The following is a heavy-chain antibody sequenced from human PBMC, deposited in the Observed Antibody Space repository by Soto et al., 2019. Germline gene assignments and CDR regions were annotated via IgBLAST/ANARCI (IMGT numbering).Heavy chain of an antibody. D-gene: IGHD3-3*01. CDR2: INPSGGST. V-gene: IGHV1-46*01. J-gene: IGHJ6*02. CDR1: GYTFTSYY. Sequence: SVKVSCKASGYTFTSYYMHWVRQAPVQGLERMGIINPSGGSTSYAQKFQGRVTMTRDTSTSTVYMELSSLRSEDTAVYYCAREAAELRFLEWLFDYYYYGMDVWGQGTTVTVSS. CDR3: AREAAELRFLEWLFDYYYYGMDV.